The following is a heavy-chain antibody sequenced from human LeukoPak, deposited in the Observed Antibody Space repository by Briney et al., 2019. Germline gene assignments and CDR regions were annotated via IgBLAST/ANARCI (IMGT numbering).Heavy chain of an antibody. V-gene: IGHV4-39*07. CDR3: ARLGAVLTSVNWFDP. Sequence: SETLSLTCTVSGGSISASDYYWSWVRQPPGKGLEWIGNFYHSGSTYYNSSLKSRLTMSVDPSKNQFSLKLTAVTAADTAVYYCARLGAVLTSVNWFDPWGQGTLVAVSS. D-gene: IGHD3-3*02. CDR2: FYHSGST. CDR1: GGSISASDYY. J-gene: IGHJ5*02.